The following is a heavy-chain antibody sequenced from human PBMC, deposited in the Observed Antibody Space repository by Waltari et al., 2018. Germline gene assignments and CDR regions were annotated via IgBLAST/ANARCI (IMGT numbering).Heavy chain of an antibody. D-gene: IGHD6-19*01. CDR2: MNPNSGNT. CDR1: GYTLTSYD. J-gene: IGHJ4*02. CDR3: ARSYDSGCHAGAY. V-gene: IGHV1-8*01. Sequence: QVQLEQSGAEVKKPGASVKVSCKASGYTLTSYDINWVRQTTGQGLEWMGWMNPNSGNTASAQKFQGRVTMTRNTSISTAYMELSSLRSEDTAVYYCARSYDSGCHAGAYWGQGTRVTVSS.